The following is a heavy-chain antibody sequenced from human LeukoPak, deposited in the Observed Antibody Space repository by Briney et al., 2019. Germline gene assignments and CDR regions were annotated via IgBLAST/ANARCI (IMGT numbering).Heavy chain of an antibody. CDR1: GFTFRNYA. J-gene: IGHJ5*02. Sequence: TGGSLRLSCAASGFTFRNYAMNWVRQVPGKGLEWVSSIAATSGSTFYADSVKGRFTISRDNSKNTLYLQMNSLRAEDTALYYCAKAAYGDYVNWFDPWGQGTLVIVAS. V-gene: IGHV3-23*01. CDR3: AKAAYGDYVNWFDP. CDR2: IAATSGST. D-gene: IGHD4-17*01.